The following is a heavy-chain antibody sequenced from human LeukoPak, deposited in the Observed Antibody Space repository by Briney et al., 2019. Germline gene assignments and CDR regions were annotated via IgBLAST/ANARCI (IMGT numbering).Heavy chain of an antibody. J-gene: IGHJ6*02. D-gene: IGHD3-16*01. CDR3: ARDFGGSYYGMDV. Sequence: GGSLRLSCAASGFTFSSYWMNWARQAPGKGLEWVASINHNGNVNYYVDSVKGRFTISRDNSKNTLYLQMNSLRAEDTAVYYCARDFGGSYYGMDVWGQGTTVTVSS. V-gene: IGHV3-7*01. CDR2: INHNGNVN. CDR1: GFTFSSYW.